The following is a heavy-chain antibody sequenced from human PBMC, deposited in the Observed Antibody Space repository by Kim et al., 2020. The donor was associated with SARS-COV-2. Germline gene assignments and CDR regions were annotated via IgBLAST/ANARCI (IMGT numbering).Heavy chain of an antibody. V-gene: IGHV3-9*01. Sequence: GGSLRLSCAASGFTFDDYAMHWVRQAPGKGLEWVSGISWSSGSIGYADSVKGRFTISRDNAKNSLYLQMNSLRAEDTALYYCVRGTVRNYYYYGMDVWGQGTTVTVSS. CDR3: VRGTVRNYYYYGMDV. CDR1: GFTFDDYA. CDR2: ISWSSGSI. D-gene: IGHD2-8*02. J-gene: IGHJ6*02.